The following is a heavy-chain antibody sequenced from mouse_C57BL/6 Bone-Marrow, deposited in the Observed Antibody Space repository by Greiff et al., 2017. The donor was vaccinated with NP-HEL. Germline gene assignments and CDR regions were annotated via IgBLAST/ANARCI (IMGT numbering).Heavy chain of an antibody. V-gene: IGHV1-18*01. D-gene: IGHD1-1*01. Sequence: EVKLMESGPELVKPGASVKIPCKASGYTFTDYNMDWVKQSHGKSLEWIGDINPNNGGTIYNQKFKGKATLTVDKSSSTAYMELRSLTSEDTAVYYCATGLLQAWFAYWGQGTLVTVSA. CDR3: ATGLLQAWFAY. CDR2: INPNNGGT. CDR1: GYTFTDYN. J-gene: IGHJ3*01.